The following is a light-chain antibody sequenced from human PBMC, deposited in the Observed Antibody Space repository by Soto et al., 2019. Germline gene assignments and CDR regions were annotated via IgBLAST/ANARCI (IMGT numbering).Light chain of an antibody. J-gene: IGLJ2*01. CDR2: EVN. CDR1: SSDVGGYDY. Sequence: QSVLTQPASVSGSPGQSITISCTGSSSDVGGYDYVSWYQQHPGKAPKLMIYEVNNRPSGVSNRFSGSKSGNTASLTISGLQAEDDADYYCATWDGSLPGEVFGEGTKLTVL. CDR3: ATWDGSLPGEV. V-gene: IGLV2-14*01.